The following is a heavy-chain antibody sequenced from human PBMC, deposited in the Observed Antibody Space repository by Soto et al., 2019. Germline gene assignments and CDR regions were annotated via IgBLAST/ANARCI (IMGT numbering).Heavy chain of an antibody. D-gene: IGHD3-10*01. CDR2: ISSSSSYI. CDR3: ASRGVQGSSFSYYYGMDV. CDR1: GFTFSSYS. V-gene: IGHV3-21*01. J-gene: IGHJ6*02. Sequence: PGGSLRLSCAASGFTFSSYSMNWVRQAPGKGLEWVSSISSSSSYIHYADSVKGRFTTTRDNAKNSLYLQMNSLRAEDTAVYYCASRGVQGSSFSYYYGMDVWGQGTTVTVSS.